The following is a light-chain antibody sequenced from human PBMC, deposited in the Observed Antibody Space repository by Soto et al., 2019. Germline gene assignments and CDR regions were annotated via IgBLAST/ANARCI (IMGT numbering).Light chain of an antibody. V-gene: IGKV3-20*01. J-gene: IGKJ4*01. CDR2: GAS. CDR1: QSVTVNS. CDR3: HQYGISP. Sequence: EIVLTQSPSTLSLSPGEGVTLSCRASQSVTVNSLAWYQQKPGQAPRLLIYGASSRATCIPDRFSGSGSGTEFTLTISRLEPEDFAVYYCHQYGISPFGGGTKVDIK.